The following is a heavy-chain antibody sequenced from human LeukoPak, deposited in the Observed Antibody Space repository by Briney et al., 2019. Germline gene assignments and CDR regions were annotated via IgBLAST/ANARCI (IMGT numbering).Heavy chain of an antibody. CDR1: GGSFSGYY. V-gene: IGHV4-34*01. J-gene: IGHJ4*02. CDR2: INHSGST. D-gene: IGHD6-13*01. CDR3: ARASSSGFDY. Sequence: SETLSLTCAVYGGSFSGYYWSWIRQPPGKGLEWIGEINHSGSTNYNPSLKSRVTISVDTSKNQFSLKLSSVTAADTAVYYCARASSSGFDYWGQGTLVAVSS.